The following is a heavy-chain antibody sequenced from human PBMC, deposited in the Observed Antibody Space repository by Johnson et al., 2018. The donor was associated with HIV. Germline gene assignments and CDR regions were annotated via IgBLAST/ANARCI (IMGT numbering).Heavy chain of an antibody. Sequence: VQLVESGGGLVQPGGSLRLSCAASGFTLSSYDMNWVRQAPGKGLEWLSYISTSGSTIHSADSVRGRFTISRDNAQNSLYLQMNSLRAEDTAVYYGAGDSSGWDDVFDIWGQGTMVTVSS. CDR3: AGDSSGWDDVFDI. CDR2: ISTSGSTI. D-gene: IGHD6-19*01. CDR1: GFTLSSYD. J-gene: IGHJ3*02. V-gene: IGHV3-48*03.